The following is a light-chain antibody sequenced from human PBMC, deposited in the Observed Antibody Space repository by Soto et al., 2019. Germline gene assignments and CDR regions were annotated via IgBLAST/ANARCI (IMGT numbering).Light chain of an antibody. CDR3: CSYVGSSSLM. CDR1: SSDVGSYNL. V-gene: IGLV2-23*02. J-gene: IGLJ3*02. CDR2: EVN. Sequence: QSVLTQPASVSGSPGQSITISCTGTSSDVGSYNLVSWYQQLPGKAPKLIIYEVNERPSGISDRFSGSKSGNTASLTISGLQGEDEADYYCCSYVGSSSLMFGGGTKLTVL.